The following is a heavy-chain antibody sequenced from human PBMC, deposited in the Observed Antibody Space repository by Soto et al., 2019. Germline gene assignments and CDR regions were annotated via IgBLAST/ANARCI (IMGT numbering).Heavy chain of an antibody. CDR1: GGSISSYY. Sequence: PSETLSLTCTVFGGSISSYYWSWIRQPPGKGLEWIGYIYYSGSTNYNPSLKSRVTISVDSSKSQVSLKLTSVTAADTAVYFCARILMNYYRLDYWGQGALVTVSS. CDR2: IYYSGST. D-gene: IGHD3-10*01. V-gene: IGHV4-59*08. J-gene: IGHJ4*02. CDR3: ARILMNYYRLDY.